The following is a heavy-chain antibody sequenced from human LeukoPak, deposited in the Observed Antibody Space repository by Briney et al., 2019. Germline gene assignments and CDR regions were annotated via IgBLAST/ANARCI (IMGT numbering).Heavy chain of an antibody. J-gene: IGHJ3*02. D-gene: IGHD2-2*01. CDR1: GFTFDDYA. CDR2: ISWNSGSI. CDR3: AKASSPNVVVPALDAFDI. Sequence: GRSLRLSCAASGFTFDDYALHWVRQAPGKGLEGVSGISWNSGSIGYADSVKGRFTISRDNAKNSLYLQMNSLRAEDMALYYCAKASSPNVVVPALDAFDIWGQGTMVTVSS. V-gene: IGHV3-9*03.